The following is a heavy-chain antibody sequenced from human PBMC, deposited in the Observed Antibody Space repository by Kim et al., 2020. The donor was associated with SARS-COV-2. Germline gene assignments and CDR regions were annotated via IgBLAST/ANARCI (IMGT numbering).Heavy chain of an antibody. D-gene: IGHD5-18*01. J-gene: IGHJ4*02. V-gene: IGHV1-46*01. CDR3: ASERGGERDTAIWY. Sequence: AQKFQGRVTMTRDTSTSTVYMELSSLRSEDTAVYYCASERGGERDTAIWYWGQGTLVTVSS.